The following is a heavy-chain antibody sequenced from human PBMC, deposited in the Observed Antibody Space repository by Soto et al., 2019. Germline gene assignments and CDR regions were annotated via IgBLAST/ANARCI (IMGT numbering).Heavy chain of an antibody. J-gene: IGHJ5*02. CDR2: IYYSGST. D-gene: IGHD3-10*02. CDR1: GGSISSYY. V-gene: IGHV4-59*01. CDR3: ARDNDVRKYNWFDP. Sequence: SETLSLTCTVSGGSISSYYWSWIRQPPGKGLEWIGYIYYSGSTNYNPSLKSRVTISVDTSKNQFSLKLSSVTAADTAVYYCARDNDVRKYNWFDPWGQGTLVTVSS.